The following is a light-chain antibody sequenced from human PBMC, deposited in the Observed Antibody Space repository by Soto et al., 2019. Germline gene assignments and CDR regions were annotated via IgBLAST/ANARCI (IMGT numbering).Light chain of an antibody. Sequence: EIVLTQSPATLSLSPGERATLSCRASQSVSSYLAWYQQKPGQAPRLLIYDASNRATGIPARFSGSGSGTGFTLTISSLEPEDFAVYYCQQRSKWPITFGQGTRLEIK. CDR3: QQRSKWPIT. V-gene: IGKV3-11*01. CDR1: QSVSSY. J-gene: IGKJ5*01. CDR2: DAS.